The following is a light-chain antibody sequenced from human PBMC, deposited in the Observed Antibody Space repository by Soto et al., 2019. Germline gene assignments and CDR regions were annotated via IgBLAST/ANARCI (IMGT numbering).Light chain of an antibody. Sequence: DIQMTQSPSSLSASVGDRVTITCQASQDISKYLNWYQQKPGKAPKLLIYDASNLETGVPSRFSGSGSGTDFTFTISSLQPEEIATYYCQQYDNLPSFTFGPGTKVDIK. V-gene: IGKV1-33*01. CDR3: QQYDNLPSFT. CDR2: DAS. CDR1: QDISKY. J-gene: IGKJ3*01.